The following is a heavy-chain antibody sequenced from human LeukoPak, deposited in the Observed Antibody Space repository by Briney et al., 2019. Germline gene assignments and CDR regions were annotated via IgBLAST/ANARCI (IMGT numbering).Heavy chain of an antibody. V-gene: IGHV3-7*04. CDR2: IKQDGSEK. J-gene: IGHJ4*02. Sequence: GGSLRLSCAASGFTFSSYWMSWVRQAPGKGLEWVANIKQDGSEKYYVDSVKGRFTVSRDNSKNLLYLQMDSLRVEDTAVYYCARAGTCSSTSCDGGIEYWGQGTLVTVSS. CDR1: GFTFSSYW. D-gene: IGHD2-2*01. CDR3: ARAGTCSSTSCDGGIEY.